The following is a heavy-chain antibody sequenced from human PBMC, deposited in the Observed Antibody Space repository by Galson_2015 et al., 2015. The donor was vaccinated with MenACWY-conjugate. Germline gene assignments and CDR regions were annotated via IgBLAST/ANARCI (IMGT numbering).Heavy chain of an antibody. CDR1: GFSLPTAGVG. D-gene: IGHD2-2*01. J-gene: IGHJ4*02. V-gene: IGHV2-5*02. CDR3: AHSGEYCSRTSCYYFDD. CDR2: IYWDDGK. Sequence: PALVKPTQSLTLTCTFSGFSLPTAGVGVAWIRQPPGKALEWLALIYWDDGKRYRPSLRSRLPVTKDTSKNQVGLTMTNVDPVDTATYYCAHSGEYCSRTSCYYFDDWGQVAPVTVSS.